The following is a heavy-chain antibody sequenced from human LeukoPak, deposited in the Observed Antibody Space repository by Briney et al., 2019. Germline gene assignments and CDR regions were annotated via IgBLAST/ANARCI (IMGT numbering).Heavy chain of an antibody. V-gene: IGHV3-30*02. CDR1: GFTFSSYG. D-gene: IGHD3-10*01. CDR2: IRYDGSNK. CDR3: AKDHSYYGSGSYSGFDP. Sequence: GGSLRLSCAASGFTFSSYGMHWVRQAPGKGLEWVAFIRYDGSNKYYADSVKGRFTISRDNSKNTLYLQMNSLRAEDTAVYYCAKDHSYYGSGSYSGFDPWGQGTLVTVSS. J-gene: IGHJ5*02.